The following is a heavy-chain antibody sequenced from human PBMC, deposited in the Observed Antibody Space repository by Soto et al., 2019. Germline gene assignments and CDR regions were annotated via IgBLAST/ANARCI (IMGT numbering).Heavy chain of an antibody. V-gene: IGHV1-46*01. CDR3: ARGNTAMASDY. CDR1: GYTFTSYY. J-gene: IGHJ4*02. D-gene: IGHD5-18*01. Sequence: ASVKVSCKGSGYTFTSYYMHWVRQAPGQGLEWMGIINPSGGSTSYAQKFQGRVTMTRDTSTSTVYMELSSLRSGDTAVYCCARGNTAMASDYWGQGTLVTVSS. CDR2: INPSGGST.